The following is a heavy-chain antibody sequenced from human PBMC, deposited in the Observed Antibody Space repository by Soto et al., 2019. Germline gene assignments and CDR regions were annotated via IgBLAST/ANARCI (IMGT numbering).Heavy chain of an antibody. V-gene: IGHV4-59*01. D-gene: IGHD3-3*01. CDR2: IYYGGST. CDR3: ARGEWFLRGYGMDV. Sequence: QVQLQESGPGLVKPSETLSLTCTVSGGSISTDYWSWIRQPPGKRLEYIGFIYYGGSTNYNPSLESRATISPDTSKNQFSLKLSSVTAADTAVYYCARGEWFLRGYGMDVWGRGTTVTVS. J-gene: IGHJ6*02. CDR1: GGSISTDY.